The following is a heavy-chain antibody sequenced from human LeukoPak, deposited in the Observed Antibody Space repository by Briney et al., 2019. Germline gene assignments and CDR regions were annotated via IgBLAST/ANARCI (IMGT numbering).Heavy chain of an antibody. D-gene: IGHD4-23*01. V-gene: IGHV4-4*02. J-gene: IGHJ4*02. Sequence: SETLSLTCAVSGGSISSSNWWSCVRQPPGKGLEWIGDIYHSGSTNYNPSLKSRATTAVDTSKNSFSMQLASVTAAGPAVYYRARGATVVTGRTYYFGYCGEGTLVTVSS. CDR2: IYHSGST. CDR3: ARGATVVTGRTYYFGY. CDR1: GGSISSSNW.